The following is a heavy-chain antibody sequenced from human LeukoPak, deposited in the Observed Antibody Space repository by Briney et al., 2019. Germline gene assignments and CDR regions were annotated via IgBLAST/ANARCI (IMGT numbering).Heavy chain of an antibody. CDR3: ASGGRVSAANWFDP. D-gene: IGHD6-13*01. CDR1: GGSFSGYY. CDR2: VYPSGRT. V-gene: IGHV4-59*10. J-gene: IGHJ5*02. Sequence: SETLSLTCAVYGGSFSGYYWSWIRQPAGKGLEWIGRVYPSGRTSYNPSLENRVTMSVDTSKKQFSLKLRSVTAADTAVYYCASGGRVSAANWFDPWGQGTLVTVSS.